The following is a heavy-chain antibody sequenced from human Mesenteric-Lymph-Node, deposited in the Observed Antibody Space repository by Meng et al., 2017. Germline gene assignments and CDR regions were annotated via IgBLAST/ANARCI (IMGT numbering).Heavy chain of an antibody. CDR3: ATDTAMVEIDY. D-gene: IGHD5-18*01. CDR2: INPDSGGT. V-gene: IGHV1-2*06. J-gene: IGHJ4*02. CDR1: CYTFTGYY. Sequence: QVQLVQSGAEGTKPGASVTVSCKASCYTFTGYYLHWVRQAPGQGLEWMGRINPDSGGTNYAQKFQGRVTMTRDTSISTAYMDLSRLRSDDTAVYYCATDTAMVEIDYWGQGTLVTVSS.